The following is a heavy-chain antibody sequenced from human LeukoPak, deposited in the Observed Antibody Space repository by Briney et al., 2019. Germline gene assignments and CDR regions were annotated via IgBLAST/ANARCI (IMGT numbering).Heavy chain of an antibody. CDR3: ARDKAQYQLLFMEYNWFDH. V-gene: IGHV1-18*04. D-gene: IGHD2-2*01. CDR1: GYTFTSYG. J-gene: IGHJ5*02. Sequence: GASVKVSCKASGYTFTSYGVSWVRQAPGQGREWMGWISAYNGNTNYAQKLQGRVTMTTDTSTSTAYMELRSLRSDDTAVYYCARDKAQYQLLFMEYNWFDHWGQGTLVTVSS. CDR2: ISAYNGNT.